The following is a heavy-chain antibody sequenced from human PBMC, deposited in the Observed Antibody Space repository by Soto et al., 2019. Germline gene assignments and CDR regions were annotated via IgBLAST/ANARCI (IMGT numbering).Heavy chain of an antibody. V-gene: IGHV1-3*01. CDR1: GYTFTSYA. Sequence: QVQLVQSGAEVKKPGASVKVSCKASGYTFTSYAMHWVRQAPGQRLEWMGWINAGNGNTKYSQKFQGRVTITRDTSASTAYMELSSLRSEDTAVYYCATVYDYIWGSYYNAFDIWGQGTMVTVSS. J-gene: IGHJ3*02. CDR2: INAGNGNT. CDR3: ATVYDYIWGSYYNAFDI. D-gene: IGHD3-16*01.